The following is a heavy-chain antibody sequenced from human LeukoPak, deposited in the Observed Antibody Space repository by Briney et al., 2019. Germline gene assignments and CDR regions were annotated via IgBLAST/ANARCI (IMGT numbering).Heavy chain of an antibody. CDR1: GYTFTSSG. J-gene: IGHJ5*02. V-gene: IGHV1-18*01. CDR3: ARDKDSSGYYNWFDP. D-gene: IGHD3-22*01. Sequence: ASVKSSCKASGYTFTSSGISWVRQAPGQELEWMGWISAYNGNTNYAQKLQGRVTMTTDTSTSTAYMELRSLRSDDTAVYYCARDKDSSGYYNWFDPWGQGTLVTVSS. CDR2: ISAYNGNT.